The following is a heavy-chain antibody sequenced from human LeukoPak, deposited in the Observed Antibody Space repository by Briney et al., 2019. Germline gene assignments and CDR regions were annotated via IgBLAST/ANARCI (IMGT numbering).Heavy chain of an antibody. V-gene: IGHV4-34*01. CDR3: ARSSSVTIPGYYFDY. CDR2: INHSGST. J-gene: IGHJ4*02. Sequence: SETLSLTCAVYGGSFGGYYWSWIRQPPGKGLEWIGEINHSGSTNYNPSLKSRVTISVDTSKNQFSLKLSSVTAADTAVYYCARSSSVTIPGYYFDYWGQGTLVTVSS. CDR1: GGSFGGYY. D-gene: IGHD2-21*01.